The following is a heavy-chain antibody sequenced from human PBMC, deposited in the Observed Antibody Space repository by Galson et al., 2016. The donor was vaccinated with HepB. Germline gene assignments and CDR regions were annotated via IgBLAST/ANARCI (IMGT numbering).Heavy chain of an antibody. J-gene: IGHJ5*02. Sequence: FLRLSCAASGFTFSDYAMTWVRQAPGKGPEWVASISGSSRGTHYADFVKGRFTTSRDNSQNTLHLQMNDLRAEDTALYYCAKDQLIVVVPAAGNWFDPWGQGTLVTVSS. CDR3: AKDQLIVVVPAAGNWFDP. CDR1: GFTFSDYA. V-gene: IGHV3-23*01. D-gene: IGHD2-2*01. CDR2: ISGSSRGT.